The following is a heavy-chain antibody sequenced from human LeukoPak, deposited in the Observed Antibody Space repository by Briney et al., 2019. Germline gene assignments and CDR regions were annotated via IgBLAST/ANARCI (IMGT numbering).Heavy chain of an antibody. CDR2: ISSSGSTI. J-gene: IGHJ4*02. V-gene: IGHV3-48*03. Sequence: GGSLRLSCAASGFTFSSYEMNWVRQAPGKGLEWVSYISSSGSTIYYADSVKGRFTISRDNAKNSLYLQMNSLRAEDTAVYYCARAVPDLPYYYDSSGTYDYWGQGTLVTVSS. CDR1: GFTFSSYE. CDR3: ARAVPDLPYYYDSSGTYDY. D-gene: IGHD3-22*01.